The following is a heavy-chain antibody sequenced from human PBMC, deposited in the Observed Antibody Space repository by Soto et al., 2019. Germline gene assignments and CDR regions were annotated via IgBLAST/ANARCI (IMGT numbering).Heavy chain of an antibody. J-gene: IGHJ4*02. CDR3: ARDDSNMYYFDY. D-gene: IGHD2-15*01. Sequence: GASVKVSCKASGGTFSSYAISWVRQAPGQGLEWMGGIIPIFGTANYAQKFQGRVTITADESTSTAYMELSSLRSEDTAVYYCARDDSNMYYFDYWGQGTLVTVSS. CDR2: IIPIFGTA. CDR1: GGTFSSYA. V-gene: IGHV1-69*13.